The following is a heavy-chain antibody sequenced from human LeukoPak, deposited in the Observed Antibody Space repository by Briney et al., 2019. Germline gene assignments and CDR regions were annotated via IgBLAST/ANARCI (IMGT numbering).Heavy chain of an antibody. J-gene: IGHJ4*02. CDR3: ARTIAGTGHFDY. CDR2: IYYSGST. Sequence: PSETLSLTCTVSGGSISSSSYYWGWIRQPPGKGLEWIGSIYYSGSTNYNPSLKSRVTISVDTSKNRFSLKLSSVTAADTAVYYCARTIAGTGHFDYWGQGTLVTVSS. V-gene: IGHV4-39*07. CDR1: GGSISSSSYY. D-gene: IGHD1-14*01.